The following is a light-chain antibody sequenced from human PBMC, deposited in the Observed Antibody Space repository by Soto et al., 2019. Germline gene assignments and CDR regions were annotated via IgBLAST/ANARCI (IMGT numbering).Light chain of an antibody. Sequence: QPVLTQSPSASASLGASVKLTCTLSSGHSSYAIAWHQQQPEKGPRYLMKLTSDGSHYKGGGIPDRFSGSSSGAERYLTISSLQSEDEADYYCQTCGTGIQVVGTGTKVTVL. CDR3: QTCGTGIQV. CDR1: SGHSSYA. V-gene: IGLV4-69*01. CDR2: LTSDGSH. J-gene: IGLJ1*01.